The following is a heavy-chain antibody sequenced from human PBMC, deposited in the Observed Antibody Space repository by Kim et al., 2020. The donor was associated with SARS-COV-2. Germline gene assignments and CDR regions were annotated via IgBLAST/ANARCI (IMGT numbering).Heavy chain of an antibody. Sequence: ASVKVSCKASGYTFTSYGISWVRQAPGQGLEWMGWISAYNGNTNYAQKLQGRVTMTTDTSTSTAYMELRSLRSDDTAVYYCARDDDQPAAMPPPYYYYGMDVWGQGTTVTVSS. V-gene: IGHV1-18*04. D-gene: IGHD2-2*01. CDR1: GYTFTSYG. CDR2: ISAYNGNT. J-gene: IGHJ6*02. CDR3: ARDDDQPAAMPPPYYYYGMDV.